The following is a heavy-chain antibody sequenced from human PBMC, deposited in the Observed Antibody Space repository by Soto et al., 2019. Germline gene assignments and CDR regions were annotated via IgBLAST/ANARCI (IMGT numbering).Heavy chain of an antibody. CDR2: ISYDGSNK. CDR1: GFTFSSYG. Sequence: GGSLRLSCAASGFTFSSYGMHWVRQAPGKGLEWVAVISYDGSNKYYADSVKGRFTISRDNSKNTLYLQMNSLRAEDTAGYYCAKNQLPGGYYYYMDVWGKGTTVTVSS. V-gene: IGHV3-30*18. J-gene: IGHJ6*03. D-gene: IGHD2-2*01. CDR3: AKNQLPGGYYYYMDV.